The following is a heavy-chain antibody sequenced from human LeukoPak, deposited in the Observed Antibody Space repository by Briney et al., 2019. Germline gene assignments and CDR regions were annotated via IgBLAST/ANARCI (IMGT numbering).Heavy chain of an antibody. D-gene: IGHD6-13*01. J-gene: IGHJ4*02. CDR2: FDPEDGET. Sequence: ASVKVSCKVSGYTLTELSMHWVRQAPGKGLEWMGGFDPEDGETIYAQKFQGRVTMTEDTSTDTAYMELSSLRSEDTAVYYCATSIAAAGTFTYFDYWGQGTLVTDSS. CDR1: GYTLTELS. CDR3: ATSIAAAGTFTYFDY. V-gene: IGHV1-24*01.